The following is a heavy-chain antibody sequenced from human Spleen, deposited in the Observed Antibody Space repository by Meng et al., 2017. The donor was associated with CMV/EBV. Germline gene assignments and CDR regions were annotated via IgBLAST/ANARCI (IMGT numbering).Heavy chain of an antibody. CDR2: IGTAGDT. D-gene: IGHD3-16*02. CDR3: AKDLSLGMDV. Sequence: GGSLRLSCAASGFTFSSYDMHWVRQATGKGLEWVSAIGTAGDTYYPGSVKGRFTISRDNSKNTLYLQMNSLRAEDTAVYYCAKDLSLGMDVWGQGTTVTVSS. CDR1: GFTFSSYD. J-gene: IGHJ6*02. V-gene: IGHV3-13*01.